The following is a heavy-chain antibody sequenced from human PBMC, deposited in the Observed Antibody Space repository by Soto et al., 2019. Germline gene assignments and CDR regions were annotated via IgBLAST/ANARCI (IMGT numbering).Heavy chain of an antibody. CDR2: ISAYNGNT. J-gene: IGHJ4*02. Sequence: RASVKVSCKASGYTFTSYGISWVRQAPGQGLEWMGWISAYNGNTNYAQKLQGRVTMTTDTSTSTAYMELRSLRSDDTAVYYCARAGYYDFWSGYYNFDYWGQGTLVTVSS. V-gene: IGHV1-18*04. CDR1: GYTFTSYG. D-gene: IGHD3-3*01. CDR3: ARAGYYDFWSGYYNFDY.